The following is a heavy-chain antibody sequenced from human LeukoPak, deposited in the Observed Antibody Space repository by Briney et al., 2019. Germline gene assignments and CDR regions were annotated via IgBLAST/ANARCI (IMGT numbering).Heavy chain of an antibody. Sequence: SQTLSLTCAVSGGSISSGGYSWSWIRQPPGKGLEWIGYIYYSGSTYYNPSLKSRVTISVDTSKNQFSLKLSSVTAADTAVYYCARDCGGDCYSDWGQGTLVTVSS. CDR1: GGSISSGGYS. D-gene: IGHD2-21*02. J-gene: IGHJ1*01. CDR2: IYYSGST. CDR3: ARDCGGDCYSD. V-gene: IGHV4-30-2*05.